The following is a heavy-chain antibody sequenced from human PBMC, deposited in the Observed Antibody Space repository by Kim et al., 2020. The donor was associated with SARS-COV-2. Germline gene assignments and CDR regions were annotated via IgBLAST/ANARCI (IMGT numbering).Heavy chain of an antibody. CDR1: GGSFSGYY. D-gene: IGHD1-26*01. V-gene: IGHV4-34*01. CDR2: INHSGST. J-gene: IGHJ4*02. CDR3: ARIKVGATPPYYFDY. Sequence: SETLSLTCAVYGGSFSGYYWSWIRQPPGKGLEWIGEINHSGSTNYNPSLKSRVTISVDTSKNQFSLKLSSVTAADTAVYYCARIKVGATPPYYFDYWGQGTLVTVSS.